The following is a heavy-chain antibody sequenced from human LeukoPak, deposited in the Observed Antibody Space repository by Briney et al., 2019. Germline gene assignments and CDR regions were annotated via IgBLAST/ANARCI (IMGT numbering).Heavy chain of an antibody. CDR2: IVANVGSR. CDR1: GFTFSTVA. CDR3: NKSTDYWYYGMDV. J-gene: IGHJ6*02. V-gene: IGHV3-23*01. Sequence: GGSLRLSCVASGFTFSTVAMDWLPQAPGNWGEGGTAIVANVGSRSSADYLRGRFPISRENSRNTLYLQMSRLTTADTATYYCNKSTDYWYYGMDVWGQGTPVTVSS. D-gene: IGHD2-8*02.